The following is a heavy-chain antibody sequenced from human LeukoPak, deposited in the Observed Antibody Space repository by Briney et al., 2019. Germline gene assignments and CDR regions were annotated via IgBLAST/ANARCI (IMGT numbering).Heavy chain of an antibody. CDR3: VRDSHYYDTSDPKYRLDY. CDR1: GFTFSDHS. Sequence: PGGSLRLSCAASGFTFSDHSMSWIRQSPGKGLEWVAYISSGGSPMYYVDSVKGRSTISRDNAKNSLYLEIHSLRVEDTAAYYCVRDSHYYDTSDPKYRLDYWGQGTLVSVSS. J-gene: IGHJ4*02. V-gene: IGHV3-11*04. D-gene: IGHD3-22*01. CDR2: ISSGGSPM.